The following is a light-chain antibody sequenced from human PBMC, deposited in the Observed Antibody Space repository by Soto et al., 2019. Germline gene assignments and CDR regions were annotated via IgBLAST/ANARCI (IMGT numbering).Light chain of an antibody. CDR2: KAS. CDR3: QQYNSYPLA. Sequence: DIQMTQSPSTLSASVGDRVTITCRASQSISSWLAWYQQKPGKAPKLLIYKASSLESGVPSRFSGSGSGTEFTHTISSLQPDDFATYYCQQYNSYPLAFGQGTKVEIK. J-gene: IGKJ1*01. CDR1: QSISSW. V-gene: IGKV1-5*03.